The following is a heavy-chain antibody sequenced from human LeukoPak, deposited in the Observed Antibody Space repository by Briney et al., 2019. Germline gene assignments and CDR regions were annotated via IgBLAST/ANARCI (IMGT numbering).Heavy chain of an antibody. V-gene: IGHV2-5*02. CDR1: EFSLSTSGVG. D-gene: IGHD2-8*02. J-gene: IGHJ4*02. CDR3: AQGDVVYVPFDY. CDR2: IYWDDDK. Sequence: SGPTLVNPTQTLTLTCTFSEFSLSTSGVGVGWIRQPPGKALEWLALIYWDDDKRYSPSLKSRLTITKDTSKNQVVLTMTNMDPVDTATYYCAQGDVVYVPFDYRGQGTLVTVSS.